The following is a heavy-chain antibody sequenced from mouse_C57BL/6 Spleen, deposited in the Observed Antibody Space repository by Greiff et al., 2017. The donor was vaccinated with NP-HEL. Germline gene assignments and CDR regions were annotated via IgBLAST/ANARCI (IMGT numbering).Heavy chain of an antibody. CDR3: AIGGGAPYYYAMDC. V-gene: IGHV1-74*01. Sequence: QVQLQQSGAELVKPGASVKVSCKASGYTFTSYWMHWVKQRPGQGLEWIGRIHPSDGDTNYNQKFKGKATLTVDKSSSTAYMQLSSLTSEDSAVYYCAIGGGAPYYYAMDCWGQGASVTVS. CDR2: IHPSDGDT. CDR1: GYTFTSYW. J-gene: IGHJ4*01.